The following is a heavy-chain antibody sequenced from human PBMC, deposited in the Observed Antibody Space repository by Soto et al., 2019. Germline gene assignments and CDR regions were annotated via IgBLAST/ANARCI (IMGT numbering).Heavy chain of an antibody. V-gene: IGHV6-1*01. CDR3: ARDCVESSSGWYYYFDY. Sequence: SQTLSLTCAISGDSVSSNSAAWNWIRQSPSRGLEWLGRTYYRSRWYNDYAASVKSRITINPATSKNQFSLQLNSVTPEDTAVYYCARDCVESSSGWYYYFDYWGQGTLVTVSS. CDR2: TYYRSRWYN. CDR1: GDSVSSNSAA. D-gene: IGHD6-19*01. J-gene: IGHJ4*02.